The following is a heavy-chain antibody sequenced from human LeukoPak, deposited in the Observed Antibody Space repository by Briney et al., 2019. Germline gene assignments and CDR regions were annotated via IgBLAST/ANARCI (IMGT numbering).Heavy chain of an antibody. V-gene: IGHV4-4*07. J-gene: IGHJ3*02. D-gene: IGHD6-19*01. CDR3: ARGLKAGIAVAVVDAFDI. CDR1: GGSINNYY. Sequence: SETLSLTCTVSGGSINNYYWSWIRQPAGKGLEWIGRIYTRGSTNYNPSLKSRVTMSVDTSKNQFSLKLSSVTAADTAVYYCARGLKAGIAVAVVDAFDIWGQGTMVTVSS. CDR2: IYTRGST.